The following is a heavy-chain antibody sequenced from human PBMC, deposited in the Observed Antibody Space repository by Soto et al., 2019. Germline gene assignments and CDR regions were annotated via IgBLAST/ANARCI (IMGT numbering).Heavy chain of an antibody. CDR2: INPNGGDS. V-gene: IGHV1-46*01. CDR1: GYTFSSYY. Sequence: ASVKVSCKTSGYTFSSYYIHWVRQAPGQGLERMAIINPNGGDSSSPQKFQGRITVTSDTSTSTVYMDLSSLRSEDTAVYYCARRKTNFGEDSFDIWGQGTMVTVSS. J-gene: IGHJ3*02. D-gene: IGHD3-16*01. CDR3: ARRKTNFGEDSFDI.